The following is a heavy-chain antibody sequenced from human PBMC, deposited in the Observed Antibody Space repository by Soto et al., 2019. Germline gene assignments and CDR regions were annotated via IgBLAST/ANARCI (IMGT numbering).Heavy chain of an antibody. CDR3: ARRIFEVAIYAFDI. V-gene: IGHV4-39*01. CDR1: GGSMSSSSYY. D-gene: IGHD3-3*01. Sequence: PSETLSLTCTVSGGSMSSSSYYWGWIRQPPGKGLEWIGTIYYSGSAYYNPSLKSRVTVSVDTSKNQFSLNLSSVTAADTAVYYCARRIFEVAIYAFDIWGQGTMVTVSS. J-gene: IGHJ3*02. CDR2: IYYSGSA.